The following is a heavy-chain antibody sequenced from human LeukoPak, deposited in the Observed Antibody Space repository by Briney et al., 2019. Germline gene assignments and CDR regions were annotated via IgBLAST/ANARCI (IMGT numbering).Heavy chain of an antibody. CDR2: INPSGGST. J-gene: IGHJ6*03. Sequence: ASVKVSCKASGYTFTSYYMHWMRQALGQGLEWMGIINPSGGSTSYAQKFQGRVTMTRDMSTSTVYMELSSLRAEDTAVYYCARDKPYYFYMDVWGKGTTVTISS. CDR3: ARDKPYYFYMDV. CDR1: GYTFTSYY. V-gene: IGHV1-46*01.